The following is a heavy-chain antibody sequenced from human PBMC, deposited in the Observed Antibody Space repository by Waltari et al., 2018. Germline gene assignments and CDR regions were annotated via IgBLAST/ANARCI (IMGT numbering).Heavy chain of an antibody. CDR1: GGSISSGSYY. CDR2: IYTSGTT. Sequence: QVQLQESGPGLVKPSQTLSLTCTVSGGSISSGSYYWSWIRQPAGKGLEWIGRIYTSGTTNYNPSLKSRVTISVDTSKNQFSLKLSSVTAADTAVYYCARATRLGAAAGTWDYWGQGTLVTVSS. CDR3: ARATRLGAAAGTWDY. V-gene: IGHV4-61*02. D-gene: IGHD6-13*01. J-gene: IGHJ4*02.